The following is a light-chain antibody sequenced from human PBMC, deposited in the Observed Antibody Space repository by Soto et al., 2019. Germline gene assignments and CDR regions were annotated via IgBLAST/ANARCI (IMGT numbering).Light chain of an antibody. V-gene: IGKV1-5*01. CDR2: DAS. J-gene: IGKJ1*01. CDR1: QSISKW. CDR3: KQYGSSGT. Sequence: DIQMTQSPSTLSASVGDRVTITCRASQSISKWLAWYQQKPGKXPXXLIYDASSLESGVPSRFSGSGSGTEFTLTISRLEPEDSAVYYCKQYGSSGTFGQGTKVDIK.